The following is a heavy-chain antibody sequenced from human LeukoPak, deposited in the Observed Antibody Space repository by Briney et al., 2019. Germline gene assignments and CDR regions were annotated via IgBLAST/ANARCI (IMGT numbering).Heavy chain of an antibody. CDR2: IWYDGSNK. V-gene: IGHV3-33*01. CDR1: GFTFSSYG. Sequence: GGPLRLSCAASGFTFSSYGMHWVRQAPGKGLEWVAVIWYDGSNKYYADSVKGRFTISRDNSKNTLYLQMNSLRAEDTAVYYCARDIVATYYYYGMDVWGKGTTVTVSS. D-gene: IGHD5-12*01. J-gene: IGHJ6*04. CDR3: ARDIVATYYYYGMDV.